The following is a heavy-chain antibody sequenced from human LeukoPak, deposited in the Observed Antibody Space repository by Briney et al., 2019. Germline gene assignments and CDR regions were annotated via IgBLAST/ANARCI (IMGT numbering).Heavy chain of an antibody. CDR3: ARPRYYYDSSGYFW. CDR2: ISGSGGSI. CDR1: GFTFSSYA. Sequence: GGSLRLSCAASGFTFSSYAMSWVRQAPGKGLEWVSAISGSGGSIYYADSVKGRFTISRDNAKNSLYLQMNSLRAEDTAVYYCARPRYYYDSSGYFWWGQGTLVTVSS. V-gene: IGHV3-23*01. D-gene: IGHD3-22*01. J-gene: IGHJ4*02.